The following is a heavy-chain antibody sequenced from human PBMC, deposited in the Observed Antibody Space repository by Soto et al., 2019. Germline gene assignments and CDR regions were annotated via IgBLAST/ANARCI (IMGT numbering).Heavy chain of an antibody. Sequence: QVQLQQWGAGLLKPSETLSLTCAVYGGSFSDYCWSWIRQPPGKGLEWIGEINHSGSTNYNPSLKSRVTISVDTSKNQFSLKLSSVTAADTAVYYCATGWNTAMVSGWGQGTLVTVSS. D-gene: IGHD5-18*01. CDR1: GGSFSDYC. CDR3: ATGWNTAMVSG. J-gene: IGHJ4*02. V-gene: IGHV4-34*01. CDR2: INHSGST.